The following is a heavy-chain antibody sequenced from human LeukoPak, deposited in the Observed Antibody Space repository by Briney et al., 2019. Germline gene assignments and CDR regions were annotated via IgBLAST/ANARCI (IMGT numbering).Heavy chain of an antibody. Sequence: SGPTLVNPTQTLTLTCTFSGFSLTTNPMRVSWIRQPPGKALEWLARIDWDDDKFYSTSLKTRLTISKDTSKNQVVLTMTNMDPVDTATYYCARSGIPAAGGYFDYWGQGTLVTVSS. CDR2: IDWDDDK. CDR3: ARSGIPAAGGYFDY. CDR1: GFSLTTNPMR. D-gene: IGHD6-13*01. V-gene: IGHV2-70*04. J-gene: IGHJ4*02.